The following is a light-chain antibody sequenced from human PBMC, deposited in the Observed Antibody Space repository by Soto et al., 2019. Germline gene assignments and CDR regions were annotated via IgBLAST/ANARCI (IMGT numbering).Light chain of an antibody. Sequence: QSVLTQPLSASGTPGQRVTISCSGSSSNIGSNTVNWYQQLPGTAPKLLIYSNTLRPSGVPDRFSGSKSGTSASLTISGLQSEDESGYYCASWDDSLNGVVFGGGTKLTVL. J-gene: IGLJ2*01. V-gene: IGLV1-44*01. CDR3: ASWDDSLNGVV. CDR1: SSNIGSNT. CDR2: SNT.